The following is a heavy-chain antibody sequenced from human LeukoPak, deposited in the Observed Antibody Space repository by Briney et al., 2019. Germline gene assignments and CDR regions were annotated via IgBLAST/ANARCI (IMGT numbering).Heavy chain of an antibody. J-gene: IGHJ6*02. V-gene: IGHV4-59*01. CDR3: ARSYDSRGYYYYDMDV. CDR1: GGSISSYY. D-gene: IGHD3-22*01. Sequence: IPSETLSLTCTVSGGSISSYYWSWIRQPPGKGLEWIGYIYYSGSTNYNPSLKSRVTISLDASKNQFSLRLSSVTAADTAVYYCARSYDSRGYYYYDMDVWGQGTTVTVSS. CDR2: IYYSGST.